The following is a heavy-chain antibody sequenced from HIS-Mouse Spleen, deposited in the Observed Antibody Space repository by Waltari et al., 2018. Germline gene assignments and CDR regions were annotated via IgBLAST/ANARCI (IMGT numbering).Heavy chain of an antibody. CDR3: AREIPYSSSWYDWYFDL. D-gene: IGHD6-13*01. Sequence: QLQLQESGPGLVKPSETLSLTCPVSGCSISSSSYSGGRIRQPPGKGLEGTGSIYYSGSTYYNPSLKSRVTISVDTSKNQFSLKLSSVTAADTAVYYCAREIPYSSSWYDWYFDLWGRGTLVTVSS. V-gene: IGHV4-39*07. CDR2: IYYSGST. J-gene: IGHJ2*01. CDR1: GCSISSSSYS.